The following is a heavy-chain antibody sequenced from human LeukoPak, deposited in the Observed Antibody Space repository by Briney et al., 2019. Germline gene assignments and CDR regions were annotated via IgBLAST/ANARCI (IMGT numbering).Heavy chain of an antibody. J-gene: IGHJ4*02. D-gene: IGHD6-19*01. Sequence: GGSLRLSCTASGFTFSNYGMSWVRQAPGKGLEWVSAISGSGGSTYYADSVKGRFTISRDNSKNTLYLQMNSLRAEDTAVYYCAKDQGSSGWYYFDYWGQGTLVTVSS. CDR3: AKDQGSSGWYYFDY. V-gene: IGHV3-23*01. CDR1: GFTFSNYG. CDR2: ISGSGGST.